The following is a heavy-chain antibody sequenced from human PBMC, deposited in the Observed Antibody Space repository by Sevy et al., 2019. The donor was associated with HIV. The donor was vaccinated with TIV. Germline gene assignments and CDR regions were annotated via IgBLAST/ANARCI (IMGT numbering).Heavy chain of an antibody. CDR3: ALERLSSAVAEYFHN. CDR2: ISFDGSNE. D-gene: IGHD1-1*01. Sequence: GGSLGLSCAASGFTFNFFSMRWVRQAPGKGLEWVATISFDGSNEQYADSVKGRFTISRDNSKNSLFLQMNSLRADDSAVYYCALERLSSAVAEYFHNWGQGTLVTVSS. J-gene: IGHJ1*01. CDR1: GFTFNFFS. V-gene: IGHV3-30-3*01.